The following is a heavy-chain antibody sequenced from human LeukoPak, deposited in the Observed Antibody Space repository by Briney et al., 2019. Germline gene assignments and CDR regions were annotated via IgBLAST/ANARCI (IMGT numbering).Heavy chain of an antibody. V-gene: IGHV4-59*02. CDR1: GASVNTDY. D-gene: IGHD1-26*01. Sequence: SETLSLTCTVSGASVNTDYWSWIRQPPGKGLEWIGYTYNSGSTNYNPSLKSRVTISVDTSKNQFSLRLTSVTAADTAMYYCARDLGEGRERPFDYWGRGTLVTVSS. CDR2: TYNSGST. J-gene: IGHJ4*02. CDR3: ARDLGEGRERPFDY.